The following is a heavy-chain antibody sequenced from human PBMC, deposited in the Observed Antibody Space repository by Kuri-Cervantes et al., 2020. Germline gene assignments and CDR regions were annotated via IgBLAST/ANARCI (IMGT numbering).Heavy chain of an antibody. D-gene: IGHD4-17*01. CDR1: GFTFSSYS. V-gene: IGHV3-48*02. CDR3: AKNYGDYAWYFDL. Sequence: GESLKISCAASGFTFSSYSMNWVRQAPGKGLEWVSYISSSSSTIYYADSVKGRFTISRDNAKNSLYLQMNSLRDEDTAVYYCAKNYGDYAWYFDLWGRGTLVTVSS. CDR2: ISSSSSTI. J-gene: IGHJ2*01.